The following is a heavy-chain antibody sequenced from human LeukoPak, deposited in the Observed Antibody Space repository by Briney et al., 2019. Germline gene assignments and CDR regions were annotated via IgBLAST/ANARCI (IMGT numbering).Heavy chain of an antibody. CDR1: GFTVSSNY. CDR2: IYIGGST. Sequence: GGSLRLSRAASGFTVSSNYMSWVRQAPGKGLEWVSVIYIGGSTYYADSVKGRFNISIDNSKNTLYLQMNSLRAEDTAVYYCARDRREYSGNYFDYWGQGTLVTVSS. D-gene: IGHD1-26*01. CDR3: ARDRREYSGNYFDY. J-gene: IGHJ4*02. V-gene: IGHV3-53*01.